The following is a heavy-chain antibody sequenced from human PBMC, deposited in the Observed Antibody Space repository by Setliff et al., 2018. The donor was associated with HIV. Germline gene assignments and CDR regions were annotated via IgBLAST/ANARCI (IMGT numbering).Heavy chain of an antibody. CDR3: AQDRNFPKDVFDI. V-gene: IGHV3-7*03. D-gene: IGHD2-15*01. Sequence: GESLKISCAASGFTFGREWMSWVRQAPGKGLEWVANINEDGSEKTYVDSVKGRFSVSRDNAYNSLFLQMNSLRAEDTAVYYCAQDRNFPKDVFDIWGQGTMVTVSS. CDR1: GFTFGREW. CDR2: INEDGSEK. J-gene: IGHJ3*02.